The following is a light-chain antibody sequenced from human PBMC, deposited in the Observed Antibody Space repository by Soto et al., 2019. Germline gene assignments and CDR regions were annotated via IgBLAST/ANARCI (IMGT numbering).Light chain of an antibody. CDR1: QTVSTTY. CDR2: ATS. V-gene: IGKV3-20*01. Sequence: EIVLTQSPGTLSLSPGERAALSCRASQTVSTTYLAWFQQRPGQAPRLLISATSSRASGIPDRFSGSGSGTDFTPTISGLEPEDFAVYYCQQYVSSPFSFGPGTKVEIK. CDR3: QQYVSSPFS. J-gene: IGKJ3*01.